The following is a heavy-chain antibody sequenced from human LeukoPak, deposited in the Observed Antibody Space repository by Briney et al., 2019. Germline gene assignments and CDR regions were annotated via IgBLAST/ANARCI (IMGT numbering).Heavy chain of an antibody. D-gene: IGHD3-3*01. CDR1: GYTFTGYF. Sequence: ASVKVSCKASGYTFTGYFMHWVRQAPGQGLEWMGWINTNSGATNYAQKFQGRVTMTRDTSISTAYMELSRLRSDDTAVYYCASLRLRFLEWSSNDYWGQGTLVTVSS. V-gene: IGHV1-2*02. J-gene: IGHJ4*02. CDR2: INTNSGAT. CDR3: ASLRLRFLEWSSNDY.